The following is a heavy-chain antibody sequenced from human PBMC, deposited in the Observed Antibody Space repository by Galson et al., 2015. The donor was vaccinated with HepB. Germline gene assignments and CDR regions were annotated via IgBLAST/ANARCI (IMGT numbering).Heavy chain of an antibody. D-gene: IGHD3-22*01. Sequence: SLRLSCAASGFTVSSNYMSWVRQAPGKGLEWVSVIYSGGSTYYADSVKGRFTISRDNSKNTLYLQMNSLRAEDTAVYYCARGTDSSGYYFYWYFDLWGRGTLVTVSS. J-gene: IGHJ2*01. CDR3: ARGTDSSGYYFYWYFDL. CDR2: IYSGGST. V-gene: IGHV3-53*01. CDR1: GFTVSSNY.